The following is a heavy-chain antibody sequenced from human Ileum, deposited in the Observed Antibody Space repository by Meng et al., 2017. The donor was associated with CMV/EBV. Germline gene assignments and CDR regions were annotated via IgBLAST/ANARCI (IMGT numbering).Heavy chain of an antibody. D-gene: IGHD2/OR15-2a*01. Sequence: AGGSRSSSNWWSWVRQSPGKGLEWIGEIFHTGTTFYNPSLKSRVTISIDKPKNQISLKVTSVTAADTAVYYCARERILEGITLLEYWGQGTLVTVSS. V-gene: IGHV4-4*02. CDR1: GGSRSSSNW. CDR3: ARERILEGITLLEY. J-gene: IGHJ4*02. CDR2: IFHTGTT.